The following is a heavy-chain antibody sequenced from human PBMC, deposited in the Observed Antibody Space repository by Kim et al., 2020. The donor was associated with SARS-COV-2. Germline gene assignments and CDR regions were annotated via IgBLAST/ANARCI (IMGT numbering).Heavy chain of an antibody. Sequence: GTTYAESVKGRFTISRDDSRNTAYLQMNSLETEDTAVYYCTRDTSGWYIDYWGQGTLVTVSS. V-gene: IGHV3-73*01. CDR3: TRDTSGWYIDY. J-gene: IGHJ4*02. D-gene: IGHD6-19*01. CDR2: GT.